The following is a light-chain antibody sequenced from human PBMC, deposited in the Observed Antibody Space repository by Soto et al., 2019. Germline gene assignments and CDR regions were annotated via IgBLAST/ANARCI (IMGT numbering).Light chain of an antibody. V-gene: IGKV3-15*01. CDR2: GAS. J-gene: IGKJ1*01. CDR1: QSVSSN. Sequence: ETVMTQSPATLSVSPGERATLSCRASQSVSSNLAWYQQKPGQAPRLLIYGASTRATGVPARFSGGGSGTELTLTISSLQSEDFAVYYCQQYNNWPWTFGQGTKVDIK. CDR3: QQYNNWPWT.